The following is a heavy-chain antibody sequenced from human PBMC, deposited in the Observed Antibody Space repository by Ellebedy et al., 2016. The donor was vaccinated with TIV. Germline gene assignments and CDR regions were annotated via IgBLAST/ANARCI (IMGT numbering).Heavy chain of an antibody. Sequence: GESLKISCAASGFTVSNNYMNWVRQAPGKGLEWVSLIYSGGSTRYADSVKGRFTISRDSSNNTLYLQMNSLRAEDTAVYYCARDGDGGGKWGQGTLVTVSS. V-gene: IGHV3-53*01. D-gene: IGHD3-16*01. J-gene: IGHJ4*02. CDR3: ARDGDGGGK. CDR2: IYSGGST. CDR1: GFTVSNNY.